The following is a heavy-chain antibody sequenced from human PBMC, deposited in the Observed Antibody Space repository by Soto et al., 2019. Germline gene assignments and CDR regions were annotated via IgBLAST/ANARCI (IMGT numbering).Heavy chain of an antibody. CDR2: ISNDGGIA. CDR3: AGAVPGVDV. J-gene: IGHJ6*02. Sequence: QVQLVQSGGGVVQPGRSLRLSCAASGFTLSDFAMHWVRQAPGKGLEWVALISNDGGIAHYGDSVRGRFTISRDNSKHMLYLQMTTLRVEDTAGYYGAGAVPGVDVWGQGTTVTVSS. D-gene: IGHD3-10*01. V-gene: IGHV3-30-3*01. CDR1: GFTLSDFA.